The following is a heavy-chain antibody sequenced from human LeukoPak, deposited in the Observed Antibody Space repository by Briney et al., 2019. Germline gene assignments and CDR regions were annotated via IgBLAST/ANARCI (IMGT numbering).Heavy chain of an antibody. CDR3: ARGLGAGAYDAFDI. V-gene: IGHV3-30*04. Sequence: GGSLRLSCAASGFTFSAFTMNWVRQAPGKGLEWVTLISYDGSKKLYSDSVKGRFTISRDNAKNSLYLQMNSLRAEDTALYYCARGLGAGAYDAFDIWGQGTMVTVSS. D-gene: IGHD1-26*01. J-gene: IGHJ3*02. CDR2: ISYDGSKK. CDR1: GFTFSAFT.